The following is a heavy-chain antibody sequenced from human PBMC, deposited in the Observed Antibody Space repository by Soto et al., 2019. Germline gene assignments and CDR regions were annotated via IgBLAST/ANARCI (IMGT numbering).Heavy chain of an antibody. CDR2: IYFNENT. D-gene: IGHD3-10*01. CDR1: GGSISSGGYY. Sequence: PSETLSLTCSISGGSISSGGYYWSWVRQRPGKGLEWIGYIYFNENTYYNPSLKTRVTISAGTSKSQFSLRLSSVTAADAAVYYCARQITMVRGIDFWGPGISVTVSS. CDR3: ARQITMVRGIDF. J-gene: IGHJ4*02. V-gene: IGHV4-31*03.